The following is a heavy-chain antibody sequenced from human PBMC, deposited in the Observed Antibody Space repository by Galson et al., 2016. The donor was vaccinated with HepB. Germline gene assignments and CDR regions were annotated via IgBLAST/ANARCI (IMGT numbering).Heavy chain of an antibody. V-gene: IGHV3-48*01. Sequence: SLRLSCAASGFTFNTYSMNWVRQAPGKGLEWIAYITGSSSNIKYADSVKGRFTISRDNSKNTLYLQMNSLRAEDTAVYYCAKGLYGDYSYFDDWGQGTLVTVSS. CDR3: AKGLYGDYSYFDD. CDR1: GFTFNTYS. J-gene: IGHJ4*02. D-gene: IGHD4-17*01. CDR2: ITGSSSNI.